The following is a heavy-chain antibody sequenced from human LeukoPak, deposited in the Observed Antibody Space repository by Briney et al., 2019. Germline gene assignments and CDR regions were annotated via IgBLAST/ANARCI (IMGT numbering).Heavy chain of an antibody. J-gene: IGHJ3*02. D-gene: IGHD3-22*01. CDR1: GFTFSSYG. Sequence: PGGSLRLSCAASGFTFSSYGMNWVRQAPGKGLEWLSYISSSGSTIYYADSVKGRFTISRDNAKSSLYLQMNTLRAEDTAVYYCARAGHVITMIVVLDAFDIWGQGTMVTVSS. CDR2: ISSSGSTI. V-gene: IGHV3-48*03. CDR3: ARAGHVITMIVVLDAFDI.